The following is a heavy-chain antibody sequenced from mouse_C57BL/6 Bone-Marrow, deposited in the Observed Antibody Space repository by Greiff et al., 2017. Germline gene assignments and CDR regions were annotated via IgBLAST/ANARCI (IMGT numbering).Heavy chain of an antibody. CDR2: IYPGSGST. Sequence: QVQLQQPGAELVKPGASVKMSCKASGYPFTSYWITRVKPRPGQGLEWIGDIYPGSGSTNYNEKFKSKATLTVDTSSSTAYMQLSSLTSEDSAVYYCARGGFAYWGQGTLVTVSA. V-gene: IGHV1-55*01. CDR1: GYPFTSYW. J-gene: IGHJ3*01. CDR3: ARGGFAY.